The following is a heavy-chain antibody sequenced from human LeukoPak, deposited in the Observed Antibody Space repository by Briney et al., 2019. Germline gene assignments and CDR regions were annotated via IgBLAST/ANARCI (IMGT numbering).Heavy chain of an antibody. CDR2: IYSGGNT. D-gene: IGHD3-10*01. CDR1: GFTFSSYA. V-gene: IGHV3-53*01. CDR3: AVRFGATAFDI. J-gene: IGHJ3*02. Sequence: GGSLRLSCAASGFTFSSYAIHWVRQAPGKGLEWVSIIYSGGNTYYADSVKGRFSISRDNSKNTLYLQMNSLRAEGTAVYYCAVRFGATAFDIWGQGTMVTVSS.